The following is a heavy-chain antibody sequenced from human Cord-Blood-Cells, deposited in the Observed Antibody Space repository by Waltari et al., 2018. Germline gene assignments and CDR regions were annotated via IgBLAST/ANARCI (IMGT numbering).Heavy chain of an antibody. CDR3: ARANYDSSGYYYYVDY. CDR2: IYYSGST. J-gene: IGHJ4*02. D-gene: IGHD3-22*01. CDR1: GGSISSGGYY. V-gene: IGHV4-31*03. Sequence: VKPSQTLSLTCTVSGGSISSGGYYWSWIRQHPGKGLEWIGYIYYSGSTYYNPSLKSRVTISVDTSKNQFSLKLSSVTAADTAVYYCARANYDSSGYYYYVDYWGQGTLVTVSS.